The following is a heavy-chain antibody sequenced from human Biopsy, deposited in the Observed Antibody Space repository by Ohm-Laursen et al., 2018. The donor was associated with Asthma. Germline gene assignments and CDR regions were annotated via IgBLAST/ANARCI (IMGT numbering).Heavy chain of an antibody. CDR1: DYIFPRYY. Sequence: ASVKVSCKASDYIFPRYYISWVRQAPGQGLEWMGWISTDTGNPTYAQDFTGRFVFSLDTSVSTAYLQISSLKAEDTAVYYCARVAGDYYGSARPYGMDVWGQGTTVTVSS. D-gene: IGHD3-10*01. J-gene: IGHJ6*02. V-gene: IGHV7-4-1*01. CDR2: ISTDTGNP. CDR3: ARVAGDYYGSARPYGMDV.